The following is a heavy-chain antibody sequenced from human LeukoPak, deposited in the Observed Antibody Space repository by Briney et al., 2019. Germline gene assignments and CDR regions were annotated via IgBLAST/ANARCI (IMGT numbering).Heavy chain of an antibody. Sequence: GGSLSLSCAASGFPFSSYGMHWVRQAPGKGLEWVAIIWYDGSNKYHADSVKGRFTISRDNSKNTLYLQMNSLRAEDTALYYCARGLGYSYGYGIDYWGQGTLVTVSP. D-gene: IGHD5-18*01. J-gene: IGHJ4*02. CDR1: GFPFSSYG. CDR2: IWYDGSNK. CDR3: ARGLGYSYGYGIDY. V-gene: IGHV3-33*01.